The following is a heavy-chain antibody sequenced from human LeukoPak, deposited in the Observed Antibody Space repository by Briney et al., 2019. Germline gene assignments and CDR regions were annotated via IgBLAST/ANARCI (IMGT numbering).Heavy chain of an antibody. Sequence: ASVKVSCKTSGYTFTIHHIQWVRRAPGQGLEWMGWINTNSGGTIYSQKFQGRITMTRDPSITTAYMELSSLRSDDTAVYYCARDYSTSSWDNWGQGTLVTVSS. CDR2: INTNSGGT. CDR3: ARDYSTSSWDN. J-gene: IGHJ4*02. CDR1: GYTFTIHH. D-gene: IGHD6-13*01. V-gene: IGHV1-2*02.